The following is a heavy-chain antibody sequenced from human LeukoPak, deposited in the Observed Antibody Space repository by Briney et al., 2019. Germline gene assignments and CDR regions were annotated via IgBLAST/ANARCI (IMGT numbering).Heavy chain of an antibody. J-gene: IGHJ4*02. CDR3: AREGSSWEYYFDY. Sequence: ASVKVSCKASGYTFTGYYMHCVRQAPGQGLEWMGWINPNSGGTNYAQKFQGRVTMPRDTSITTAYMELSRLRSDDTAVYYCAREGSSWEYYFDYWGQGTLVTVSS. CDR1: GYTFTGYY. V-gene: IGHV1-2*02. CDR2: INPNSGGT. D-gene: IGHD6-13*01.